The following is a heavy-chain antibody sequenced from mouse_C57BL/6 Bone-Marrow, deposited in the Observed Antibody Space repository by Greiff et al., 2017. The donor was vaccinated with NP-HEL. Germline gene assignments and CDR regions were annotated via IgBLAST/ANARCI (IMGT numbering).Heavy chain of an antibody. CDR1: GYTFTSYW. CDR3: ARDHYGNLRGLAY. V-gene: IGHV1-7*01. CDR2: INPSSGYT. D-gene: IGHD2-1*01. Sequence: QVQLKQSGAELAKPGASVKLSCKASGYTFTSYWMHWVKQRPGQGLEWIGYINPSSGYTKYNQKFKDKATLTADKSSSTAYMQLSSLTSEDSAVYYCARDHYGNLRGLAYWGQGTLVTVSA. J-gene: IGHJ3*01.